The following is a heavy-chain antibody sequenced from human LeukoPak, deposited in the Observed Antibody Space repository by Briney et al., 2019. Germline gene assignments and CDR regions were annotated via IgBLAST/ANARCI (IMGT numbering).Heavy chain of an antibody. CDR3: ARFGGGQYQLPQRGYDFWSGYPSLHFDY. Sequence: PSETLSLTCTVSGGSISSGGYYWSCIRQPPGKGLEWIGYIYHSGSTYYNPSLKSRVTISVDRSKNQFSLKLSSVTAADTAVYYCARFGGGQYQLPQRGYDFWSGYPSLHFDYWGQGTLVTVSS. CDR1: GGSISSGGYY. J-gene: IGHJ4*02. D-gene: IGHD3-3*01. CDR2: IYHSGST. V-gene: IGHV4-30-2*01.